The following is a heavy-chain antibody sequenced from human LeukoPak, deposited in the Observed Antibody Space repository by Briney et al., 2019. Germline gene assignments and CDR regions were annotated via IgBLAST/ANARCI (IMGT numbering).Heavy chain of an antibody. D-gene: IGHD3-22*01. CDR3: ARTVGYYDSSGYQDY. J-gene: IGHJ4*02. Sequence: SGPALVKPTQTLTLTCTFSGFSLSTSGMCVSWIRQPPGKALEWLARIDWDDDKYYSTSLKTRLTISKDTSKNQVVLTMTSMDPVDTATYYCARTVGYYDSSGYQDYWGQGTLVTVSS. CDR2: IDWDDDK. V-gene: IGHV2-70*11. CDR1: GFSLSTSGMC.